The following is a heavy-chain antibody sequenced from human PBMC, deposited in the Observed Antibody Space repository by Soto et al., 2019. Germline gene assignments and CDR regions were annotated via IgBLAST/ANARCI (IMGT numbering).Heavy chain of an antibody. CDR3: ARDRLRWLPGHYHYGMDV. V-gene: IGHV4-4*02. CDR2: IYHSGST. D-gene: IGHD4-17*01. CDR1: GGSISSSNW. Sequence: SETLSLTCAVSGGSISSSNWWSWVRQPPGKGLEWIGEIYHSGSTNYNPSLKSRVTISVDKSKNQFSLKLSSVTAADTAVYYCARDRLRWLPGHYHYGMDVWGQGTTVTVSS. J-gene: IGHJ6*02.